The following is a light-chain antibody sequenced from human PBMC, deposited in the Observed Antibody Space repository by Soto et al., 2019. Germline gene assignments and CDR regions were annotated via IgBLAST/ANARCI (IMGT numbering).Light chain of an antibody. Sequence: DIQMTQSPSTLSASVGDRVTITCRASQSIGNWLAWYQQKPGKAPKVLIYKASSLERGVPSRFSGSGSGTEFTLTISSLQPDDFVSYYCQQSKSYPYTFGQGTKLEIK. CDR3: QQSKSYPYT. V-gene: IGKV1-5*03. CDR2: KAS. J-gene: IGKJ2*01. CDR1: QSIGNW.